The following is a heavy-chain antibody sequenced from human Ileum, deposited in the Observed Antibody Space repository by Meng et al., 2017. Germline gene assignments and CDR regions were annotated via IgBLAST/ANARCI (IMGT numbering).Heavy chain of an antibody. V-gene: IGHV1-69*02. CDR3: ARSSLGWPFLPFDY. J-gene: IGHJ4*02. D-gene: IGHD3-3*01. CDR1: GATFSSYT. CDR2: IIPIIGIA. Sequence: QFQLVQSGAEVKKPGSSFKVSCKASGATFSSYTISWVRQAPGQGLEWMGRIIPIIGIANYAQKFQGRVTITADKSTSTAYMELSSLRSEDTAVYYCARSSLGWPFLPFDYWGQGTLVTVSS.